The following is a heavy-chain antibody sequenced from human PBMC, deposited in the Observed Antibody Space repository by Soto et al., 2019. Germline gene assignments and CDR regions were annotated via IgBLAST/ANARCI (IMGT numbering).Heavy chain of an antibody. V-gene: IGHV3-73*02. D-gene: IGHD6-19*01. CDR1: GFTFSGSA. J-gene: IGHJ6*02. Sequence: EVQLVESGGGLVQPGGSLKLSCAASGFTFSGSAIHWVRQASGKGLEWLGRIRSKANNYATAYTASVQGRFTISRDDSKNTAYLQMSSLKTEDTAVYYCARHLRDSGWNGLDVWGQGTTVTVSS. CDR3: ARHLRDSGWNGLDV. CDR2: IRSKANNYAT.